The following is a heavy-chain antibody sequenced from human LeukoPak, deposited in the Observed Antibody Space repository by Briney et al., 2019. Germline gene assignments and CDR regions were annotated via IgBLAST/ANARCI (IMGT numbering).Heavy chain of an antibody. D-gene: IGHD4-17*01. V-gene: IGHV1-46*01. J-gene: IGHJ5*02. CDR3: ARGPPYADYVRVWFDP. CDR1: GYTFTSYY. CDR2: INPSGGSR. Sequence: ASVKVSCKASGYTFTSYYMHWVRQAPGQGLEWMGIINPSGGSRSYAQKFQGRVTLTRDMSTTTVYMEMNYLRSEDTAVYYCARGPPYADYVRVWFDPWGQGTLVTVSS.